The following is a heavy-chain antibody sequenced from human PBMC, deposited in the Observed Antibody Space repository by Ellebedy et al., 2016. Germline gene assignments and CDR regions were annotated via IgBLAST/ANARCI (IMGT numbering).Heavy chain of an antibody. J-gene: IGHJ4*02. Sequence: GGSLRLSCAASGFTFSSYWMHWVRQAPGKGLEWVSVIYAGGSTFYADSVKGRFTISMDSARGSVFLQMKSLRVEDTALYYCAGDSRGITAAGTSLHYWGQGTLVTVSS. D-gene: IGHD6-13*01. CDR1: GFTFSSYW. V-gene: IGHV3-66*01. CDR2: IYAGGST. CDR3: AGDSRGITAAGTSLHY.